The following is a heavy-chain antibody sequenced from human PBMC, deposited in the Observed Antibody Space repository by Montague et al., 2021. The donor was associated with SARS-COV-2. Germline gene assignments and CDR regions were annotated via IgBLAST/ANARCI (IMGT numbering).Heavy chain of an antibody. J-gene: IGHJ4*02. CDR2: IYHTGST. Sequence: SETLSLTCAVSGVSISSSTYYWGWIRQPPGKGLEWIGNIYHTGSTYDKSSLKSRVTIFQDTSKNQFSMRLKSLTAADTAVYYCARLTFPSIASALYFDYWGQGTLVTVSS. CDR1: GVSISSSTYY. V-gene: IGHV4-39*01. D-gene: IGHD6-13*01. CDR3: ARLTFPSIASALYFDY.